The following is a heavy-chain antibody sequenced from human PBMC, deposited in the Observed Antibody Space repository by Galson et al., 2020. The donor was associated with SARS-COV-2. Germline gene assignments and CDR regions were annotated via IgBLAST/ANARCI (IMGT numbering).Heavy chain of an antibody. J-gene: IGHJ3*02. V-gene: IGHV3-11*06. Sequence: GGSLRLSCAASGFTFSDYYMSWIRQAPGKGLEWVSYISSSSSYTNYADSVKGRFTISRDNAKNSLYLQMNSLRAEDTAVYYCAREYRTSDDFWGGYSSDACDIWGQGTMVTVSS. D-gene: IGHD3-3*01. CDR3: AREYRTSDDFWGGYSSDACDI. CDR1: GFTFSDYY. CDR2: ISSSSSYT.